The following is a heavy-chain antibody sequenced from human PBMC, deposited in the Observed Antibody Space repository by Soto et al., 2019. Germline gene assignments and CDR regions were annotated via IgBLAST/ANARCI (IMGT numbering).Heavy chain of an antibody. D-gene: IGHD1-1*01. CDR2: MSPITGNT. V-gene: IGHV1-8*01. CDR1: GYTFSTYD. J-gene: IGHJ4*02. CDR3: ARGRTLSTNSAVNY. Sequence: QVQLVQSGAEVKKPGASVKVSCKASGYTFSTYDINWVRQATGQGLEWVGWMSPITGNTVYAQKFQGRFTMTRNTSISTSYTELSSLRSEDTALYYCARGRTLSTNSAVNYWGQGNLVSVSS.